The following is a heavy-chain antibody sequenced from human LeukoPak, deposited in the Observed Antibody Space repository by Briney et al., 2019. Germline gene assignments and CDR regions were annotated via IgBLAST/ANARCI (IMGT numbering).Heavy chain of an antibody. Sequence: GGSLRLSCAASGFTFDDYTMHWVRHAPGKGLEWVSLISWDGGSTYYADSVKGRFTISRDNSKNSLYLQMNSLRTEDTALYYCAKDGYCSGGSCLYYFDYWGQGTLVTVSS. CDR2: ISWDGGST. V-gene: IGHV3-43*01. CDR1: GFTFDDYT. CDR3: AKDGYCSGGSCLYYFDY. J-gene: IGHJ4*02. D-gene: IGHD2-15*01.